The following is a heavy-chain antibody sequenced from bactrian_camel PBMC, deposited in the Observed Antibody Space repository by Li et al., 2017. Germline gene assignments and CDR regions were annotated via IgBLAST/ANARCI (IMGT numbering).Heavy chain of an antibody. CDR3: AARGSSRDCYTDDPNAVGFSY. J-gene: IGHJ6*01. Sequence: VQLVESGGGSVQAGGSLRLSCAASGYTGSYCMGWYRQAPGKEREGVAALYTGGGRTYYADSVKGRFTISQDNAKNVAYLQMNSLKPEDTAMYYCAARGSSRDCYTDDPNAVGFSYWGQGTQVTVS. V-gene: IGHV3S40*01. D-gene: IGHD2*01. CDR2: LYTGGGRT. CDR1: GYTGSYC.